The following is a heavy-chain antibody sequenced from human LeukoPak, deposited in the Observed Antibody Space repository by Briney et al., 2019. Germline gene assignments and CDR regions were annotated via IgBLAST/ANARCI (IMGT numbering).Heavy chain of an antibody. J-gene: IGHJ3*02. CDR3: ARGWGSSIYASAFDI. Sequence: GPSLRLSCAASGFTFSSYGMHWVRQAPGKGLEWVALIWCEGNNKKYADSVKGRITISRDNSKNTLYLEMNSLRAEDTAVYYCARGWGSSIYASAFDIWGQGTMVTISS. CDR2: IWCEGNNK. V-gene: IGHV3-33*01. D-gene: IGHD2-2*01. CDR1: GFTFSSYG.